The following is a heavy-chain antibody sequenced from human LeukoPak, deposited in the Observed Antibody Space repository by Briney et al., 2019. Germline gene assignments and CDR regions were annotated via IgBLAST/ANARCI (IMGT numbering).Heavy chain of an antibody. CDR2: INHSGST. CDR1: GGSFSGYY. J-gene: IGHJ4*02. CDR3: ARVDYDYVWGSYRYKGLDY. V-gene: IGHV4-34*01. D-gene: IGHD3-16*02. Sequence: SETLSLTCAVYGGSFSGYYWSWIRQPPGKGLEWIGEINHSGSTHYNPSLKSRVTISVDTSKNQFSLKLSSVTAADTAVYYCARVDYDYVWGSYRYKGLDYWGQGTLVTVSS.